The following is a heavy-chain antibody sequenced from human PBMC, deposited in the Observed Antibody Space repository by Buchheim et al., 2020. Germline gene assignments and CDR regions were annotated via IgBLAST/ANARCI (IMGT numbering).Heavy chain of an antibody. J-gene: IGHJ5*02. D-gene: IGHD6-13*01. CDR2: INHSGGT. Sequence: QVQLQQWGAGMLKPSETLSLTCAVYGGSFSDYYWSWIRQPPGKGLEWIGEINHSGGTNYNPSLKSRVTMSVDTSTNQLSLNLIFVTAADTAVYYCARAGSSWYNYFDLWGQGTL. V-gene: IGHV4-34*01. CDR1: GGSFSDYY. CDR3: ARAGSSWYNYFDL.